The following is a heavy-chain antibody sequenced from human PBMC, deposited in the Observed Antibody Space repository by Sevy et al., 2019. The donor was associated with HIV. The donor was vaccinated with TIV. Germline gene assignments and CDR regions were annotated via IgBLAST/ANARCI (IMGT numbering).Heavy chain of an antibody. D-gene: IGHD3-22*01. CDR1: GGSFSGYY. V-gene: IGHV4-34*01. J-gene: IGHJ6*02. Sequence: SETLSLTCAVYGGSFSGYYWSWIRQPPGKGLEWIGEINHSGRTNYNPSLKSRVTISVDTSKNQFSLKLSSVTAADTAVYYCARVGTTMIARYGMDVWGQGTTVTVSS. CDR3: ARVGTTMIARYGMDV. CDR2: INHSGRT.